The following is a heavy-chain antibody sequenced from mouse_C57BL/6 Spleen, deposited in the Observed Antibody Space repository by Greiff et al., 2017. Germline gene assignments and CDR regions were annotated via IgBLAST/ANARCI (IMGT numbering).Heavy chain of an antibody. CDR3: ARSHYYGSSYGYFDV. CDR1: GYSFTGYY. Sequence: EVQLQESGPELVKPGASVKISCKASGYSFTGYYMNWVKQSPEKSLEWIGEINPSTGGTTYNQKFKAKATLTVDTSSSTAYMQLKSLTSEDSAVYYCARSHYYGSSYGYFDVWGTGTTVTVSS. CDR2: INPSTGGT. D-gene: IGHD1-1*01. V-gene: IGHV1-42*01. J-gene: IGHJ1*03.